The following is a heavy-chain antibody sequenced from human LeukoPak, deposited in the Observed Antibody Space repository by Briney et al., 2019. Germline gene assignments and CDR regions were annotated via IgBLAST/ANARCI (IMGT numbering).Heavy chain of an antibody. V-gene: IGHV3-48*03. CDR2: ISIVDTTI. D-gene: IGHD4/OR15-4a*01. CDR1: GFTFSNFE. J-gene: IGHJ4*02. CDR3: ARDSSPYGALDY. Sequence: GGSLRLSCAASGFTFSNFEMNWVRQAPGTGLEWVSYISIVDTTIYYADSVKGRFTISRDNAERSLYLQMNGLRAEDSAVYYCARDSSPYGALDYWGQGILVTVSS.